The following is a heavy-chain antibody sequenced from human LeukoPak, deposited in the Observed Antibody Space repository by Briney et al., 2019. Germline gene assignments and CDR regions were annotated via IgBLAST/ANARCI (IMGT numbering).Heavy chain of an antibody. CDR3: TTDGYIVVVTYYFDY. D-gene: IGHD3-22*01. V-gene: IGHV3-15*01. J-gene: IGHJ4*02. Sequence: GGSLRLSCAASGFTFSNAWMSWVRQAPGKGLEWVGRIKSKTDGGTTDYAAPVKGRFTISRDDSKNTLYLQMNSLKTEDTAVYYSTTDGYIVVVTYYFDYWGQGTLVTVSS. CDR1: GFTFSNAW. CDR2: IKSKTDGGTT.